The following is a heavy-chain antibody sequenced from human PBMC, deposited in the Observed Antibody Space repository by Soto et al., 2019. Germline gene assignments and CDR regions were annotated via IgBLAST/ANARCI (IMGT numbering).Heavy chain of an antibody. J-gene: IGHJ3*02. D-gene: IGHD5-18*01. V-gene: IGHV3-30-3*01. Sequence: GSLRLSCAASGFTFSSYAMHWVRQAPGKGLEWVAVISYDGSNKYYADSVKGRLTISRDNSKNTLYLQMNSLRAEDTAVYYCARESGYSYGRDAFDIWGQGTMVTVSS. CDR3: ARESGYSYGRDAFDI. CDR1: GFTFSSYA. CDR2: ISYDGSNK.